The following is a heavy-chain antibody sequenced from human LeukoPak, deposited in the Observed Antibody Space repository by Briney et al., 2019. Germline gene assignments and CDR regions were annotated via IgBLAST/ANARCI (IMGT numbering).Heavy chain of an antibody. CDR3: ASLNYYGSGSYGYNWFDP. Sequence: PSETLSLTCTVSGGSISSYYWSWIRQPPGKGLEWIGYIYYSGSTNYNPSLKSRVTISVDTSKNQFSLKLSSVTAADTAVYYCASLNYYGSGSYGYNWFDPWGQGTLVTVSS. CDR1: GGSISSYY. V-gene: IGHV4-59*08. CDR2: IYYSGST. J-gene: IGHJ5*02. D-gene: IGHD3-10*01.